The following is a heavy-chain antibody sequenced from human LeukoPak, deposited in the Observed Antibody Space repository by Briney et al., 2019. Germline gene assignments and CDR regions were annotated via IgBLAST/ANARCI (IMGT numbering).Heavy chain of an antibody. D-gene: IGHD1-14*01. V-gene: IGHV4-34*01. CDR3: ATGTPAQSQVSGRGFVYFYMNV. CDR2: INHSGST. Sequence: SGTLSLTCAVYGGSFSGYYWSWIRQPPGKGLEWIGEINHSGSTNYNPSLKSRVTISVDTSKNQFSLKLSSVTAADTAVYYCATGTPAQSQVSGRGFVYFYMNVWGKGTTVAVSS. J-gene: IGHJ6*03. CDR1: GGSFSGYY.